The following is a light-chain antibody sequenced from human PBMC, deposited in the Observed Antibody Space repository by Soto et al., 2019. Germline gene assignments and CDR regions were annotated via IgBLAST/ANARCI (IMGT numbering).Light chain of an antibody. V-gene: IGKV3-20*01. CDR1: QSVSNNY. J-gene: IGKJ4*01. CDR2: GAS. Sequence: EIVLMQSPGTLSLSPGERATLSCRASQSVSNNYVAWYQQKPGQAPRLLIAGASSRATGIPDRFSGSGSVTDFTLPISRLAPEDFAVYYCQQYGTSPPLTFGGGTKVEIK. CDR3: QQYGTSPPLT.